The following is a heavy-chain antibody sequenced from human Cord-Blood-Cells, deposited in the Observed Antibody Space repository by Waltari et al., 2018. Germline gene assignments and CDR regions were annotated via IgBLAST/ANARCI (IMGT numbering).Heavy chain of an antibody. D-gene: IGHD3-22*01. V-gene: IGHV4-30-4*01. CDR1: GGSISSGDYY. CDR2: IYYSGST. J-gene: IGHJ4*02. Sequence: QVQLQESGPGLVKPSQTLSLTCTVSGGSISSGDYYWSWIRHTPGKGLEWIGYIYYSGSTYYNPSLKSRVTISVDTSKNQFSLKLSSVTAADTAVYYCARGRGYYYDSSGYYWDYWGQGTLVTVSS. CDR3: ARGRGYYYDSSGYYWDY.